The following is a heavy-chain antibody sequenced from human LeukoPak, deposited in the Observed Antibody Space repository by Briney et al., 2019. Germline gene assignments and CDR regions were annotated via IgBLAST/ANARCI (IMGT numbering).Heavy chain of an antibody. J-gene: IGHJ4*02. CDR2: IDRNGDST. V-gene: IGHV3-20*04. CDR1: GFTFDDYG. Sequence: GGSLRLSCAASGFTFDDYGMSWVRQAPGKGLEWVSGIDRNGDSTGYADSVEGRFTISRDNAKNSLYLQMDSLRAEDTAVYYCARDGYYYDSSGYPPNFGYWGQGTLVTVSS. D-gene: IGHD3-22*01. CDR3: ARDGYYYDSSGYPPNFGY.